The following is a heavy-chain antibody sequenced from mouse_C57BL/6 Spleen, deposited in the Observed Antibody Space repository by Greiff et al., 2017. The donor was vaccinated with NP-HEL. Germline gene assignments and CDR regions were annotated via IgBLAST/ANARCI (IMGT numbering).Heavy chain of an antibody. CDR3: ARSIPSYDAMDY. V-gene: IGHV1-50*01. J-gene: IGHJ4*01. Sequence: QVQLQQSGAELVKPGASVKLSCKASGYTFTSYWLQWVKQRPGQGLEWIGEIDPSDSYTNYNQKFKGKATLTVDTSSSTAYMQLSSLTSEDSAVYYCARSIPSYDAMDYWGQGTSVTVSS. D-gene: IGHD6-1*01. CDR1: GYTFTSYW. CDR2: IDPSDSYT.